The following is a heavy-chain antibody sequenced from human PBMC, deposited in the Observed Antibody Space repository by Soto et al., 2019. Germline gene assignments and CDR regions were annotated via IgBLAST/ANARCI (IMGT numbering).Heavy chain of an antibody. CDR3: ASTDYDILTGPPEDYYYGMDV. CDR2: IIPIFGTA. CDR1: GGTFSSYA. D-gene: IGHD3-9*01. V-gene: IGHV1-69*01. Sequence: QVQLVQSGAEVKKPGSSVKVSCKASGGTFSSYAISWVRQAPVQGLEWMGGIIPIFGTANYAQKFQGRVTITADEFTSKAYMELSSLRSEDTAVYYCASTDYDILTGPPEDYYYGMDVWGQGTTVTVSS. J-gene: IGHJ6*02.